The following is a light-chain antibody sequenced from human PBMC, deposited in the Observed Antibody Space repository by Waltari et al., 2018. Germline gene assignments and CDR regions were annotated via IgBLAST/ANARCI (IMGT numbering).Light chain of an antibody. CDR2: AAS. CDR3: QNHERLPAT. Sequence: VVLTQSPGTLSLSPGERATLSCRASQSIGRSLVWYQQSPGQAPRLLIYAASTRATGIPDRFSGSGSGTDFNLTISRLEPEDFAVYYCQNHERLPATFGQGTKVEI. CDR1: QSIGRS. V-gene: IGKV3-20*01. J-gene: IGKJ1*01.